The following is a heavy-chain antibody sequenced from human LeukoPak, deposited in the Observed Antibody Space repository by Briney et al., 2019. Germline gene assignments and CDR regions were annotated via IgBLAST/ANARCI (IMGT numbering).Heavy chain of an antibody. CDR3: ARDRPIVGATTEDY. J-gene: IGHJ4*02. CDR1: GYTFTGYY. V-gene: IGHV1-2*06. CDR2: INPNSGGT. D-gene: IGHD1-26*01. Sequence: ASVKVSCKASGYTFTGYYMHWVRQAPGQGLEWMGRINPNSGGTNYAQKFQGRVTMTRDTSISTAYMELSRLRSDDTAVCYCARDRPIVGATTEDYWGQGTRVTVSS.